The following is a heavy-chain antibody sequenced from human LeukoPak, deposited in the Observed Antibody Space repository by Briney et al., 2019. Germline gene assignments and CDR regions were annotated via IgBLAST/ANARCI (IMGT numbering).Heavy chain of an antibody. CDR1: GFTFSSYS. J-gene: IGHJ6*02. Sequence: GGSLRLSCAASGFTFSSYSMNWVRQAPGKGLEWVSSISSSSSYIYYADSVKGRFTISRDNAKNSLYLQMNSLRAEDTAVYYCARDLLLWSGADYYGMDVWGPGTTVTVSS. D-gene: IGHD3-10*02. CDR3: ARDLLLWSGADYYGMDV. CDR2: ISSSSSYI. V-gene: IGHV3-21*01.